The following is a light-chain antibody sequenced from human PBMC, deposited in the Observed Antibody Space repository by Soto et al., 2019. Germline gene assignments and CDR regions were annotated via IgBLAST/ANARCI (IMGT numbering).Light chain of an antibody. CDR3: GAWDTSLNGGL. J-gene: IGLJ2*01. Sequence: QSVLTQPPSVSAAPGQDVTISCSGSTSNIGLNDVAWYQQLPGTAPKLLLYENNKRPSGIPDRFSGSKSGTSATLGITGLQTGDEGDYYCGAWDTSLNGGLFGGGTKLTVL. CDR1: TSNIGLND. V-gene: IGLV1-51*02. CDR2: ENN.